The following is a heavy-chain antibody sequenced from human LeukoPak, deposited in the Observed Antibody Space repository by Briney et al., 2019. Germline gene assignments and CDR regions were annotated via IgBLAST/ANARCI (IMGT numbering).Heavy chain of an antibody. V-gene: IGHV3-11*04. CDR2: ISTSGSTI. J-gene: IGHJ4*02. D-gene: IGHD6-19*01. CDR3: ARSWSYSSGWYAALDY. CDR1: GFTFSDSY. Sequence: GGSLRLSCAASGFTFSDSYMTWIRQAPGKGLEWVSYISTSGSTIDYADSVKGRFTISRDNSKNTLYLQMGSLRAEDMAVYYCARSWSYSSGWYAALDYWGQGTLVTVSS.